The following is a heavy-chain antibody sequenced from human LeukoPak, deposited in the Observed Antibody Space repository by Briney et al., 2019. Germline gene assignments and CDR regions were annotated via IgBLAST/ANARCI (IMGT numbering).Heavy chain of an antibody. V-gene: IGHV3-9*01. Sequence: GGSLRLSCAASGFTFDDYAMHWVRQAPGKGLEWVSGISWNSGSIGYADSVKGRFTISRDNSKNTLYLQMNSLRAEDTAVYYCAKDPSIVGAPRYFDYWGQGTLVTVSS. J-gene: IGHJ4*02. CDR3: AKDPSIVGAPRYFDY. CDR2: ISWNSGSI. D-gene: IGHD1-26*01. CDR1: GFTFDDYA.